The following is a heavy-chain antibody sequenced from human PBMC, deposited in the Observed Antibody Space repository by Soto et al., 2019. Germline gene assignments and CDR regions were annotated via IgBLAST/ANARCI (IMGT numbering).Heavy chain of an antibody. J-gene: IGHJ4*02. CDR3: ARDLFD. CDR2: ISAPTGNT. Sequence: QVHLVQSGAEVKKPGASVKVSCKTSGYTFISYGITWVRQAPGQGLEWIGWISAPTGNTNYTQKFQGRLTMTTDTSTSTAYMELRSLRSDDTAVYYCARDLFDWGQGTLVTVSS. V-gene: IGHV1-18*01. CDR1: GYTFISYG. D-gene: IGHD3-10*02.